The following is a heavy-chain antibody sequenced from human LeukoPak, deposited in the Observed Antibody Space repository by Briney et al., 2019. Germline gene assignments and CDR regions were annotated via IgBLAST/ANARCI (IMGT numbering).Heavy chain of an antibody. D-gene: IGHD6-19*01. CDR3: ARRAVAGTKPFDY. J-gene: IGHJ4*02. CDR2: IYYSGST. V-gene: IGHV4-39*01. CDR1: GGSISSSSYY. Sequence: PSETLSLTCTVPGGSISSSSYYWGWIRQPPGKGLEWIGSIYYSGSTYYNPSPKSRVTISVDTSKNQFSLKLSSVTAADTAVYYCARRAVAGTKPFDYWGQGTLVTVSS.